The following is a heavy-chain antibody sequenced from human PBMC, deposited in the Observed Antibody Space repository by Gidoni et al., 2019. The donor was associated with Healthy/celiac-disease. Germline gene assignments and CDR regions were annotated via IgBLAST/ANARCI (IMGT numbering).Heavy chain of an antibody. D-gene: IGHD3-16*01. J-gene: IGHJ2*01. CDR2: ISSSGSTI. CDR3: ARVWVDRGTVFDL. V-gene: IGHV3-48*03. CDR1: GFTFSSYE. Sequence: EVQLVESGGGLVQPGGSLRLSCAASGFTFSSYEMNWVRQAPGKGLGWVSYISSSGSTIYYADSVKGRFTISRDNAKNSLYLQMNSLRAEDTAVYYCARVWVDRGTVFDLWGRGTLVTVSS.